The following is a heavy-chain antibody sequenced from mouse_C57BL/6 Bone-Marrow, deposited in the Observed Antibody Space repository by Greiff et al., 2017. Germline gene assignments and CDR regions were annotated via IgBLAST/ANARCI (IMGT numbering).Heavy chain of an antibody. CDR2: INPSNGGT. V-gene: IGHV1-53*01. Sequence: QVQLQQPGTELVKPGASVKLSCKASGYTFTSYWMHWVKQRPGQGLEWIGNINPSNGGTNYNATLKSKATLTVDKSAGTADLQLISLTSEDSAVYYCARLNPYCYYFDYGGQGTTRTVSS. CDR1: GYTFTSYW. CDR3: ARLNPYCYYFDY. J-gene: IGHJ2*01. D-gene: IGHD6-5*01.